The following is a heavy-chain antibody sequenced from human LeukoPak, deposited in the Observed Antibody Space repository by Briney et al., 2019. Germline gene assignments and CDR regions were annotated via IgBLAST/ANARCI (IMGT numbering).Heavy chain of an antibody. J-gene: IGHJ6*03. CDR1: GFTFSDYY. CDR3: ARMFSRYYYMDV. V-gene: IGHV3-11*01. Sequence: GGSLRLSCAASGFTFSDYYMSWIRQAPGKGLQFISYISLTGNDIYYSDSVSGRFTISRDNAKNSLYLQMSSLRGEDTAVYYCARMFSRYYYMDVWGKGTTVSVSS. CDR2: ISLTGNDI. D-gene: IGHD3-10*01.